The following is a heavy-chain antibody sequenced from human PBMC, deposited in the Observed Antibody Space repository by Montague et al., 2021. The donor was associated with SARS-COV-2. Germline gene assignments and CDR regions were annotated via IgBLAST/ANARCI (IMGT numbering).Heavy chain of an antibody. CDR3: ARVVSSGPVEY. CDR1: GGSLNNYF. Sequence: SETLSLTCTVSGGSLNNYFWSWIRQPPGKGLEWVGYIFDSGSTKYNPSLQSRVTISVDTARNQFSLKLLSVTAADTAFYYCARVVSSGPVEYWGQGILVSVSS. J-gene: IGHJ4*02. CDR2: IFDSGST. V-gene: IGHV4-59*08. D-gene: IGHD3-22*01.